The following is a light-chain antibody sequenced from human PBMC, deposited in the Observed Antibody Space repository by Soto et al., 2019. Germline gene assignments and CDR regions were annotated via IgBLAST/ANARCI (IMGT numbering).Light chain of an antibody. CDR2: AAS. J-gene: IGKJ4*01. CDR1: QSISSY. CDR3: QQYKSYSPLT. Sequence: DIQMTQSPSSLSASVGDRVTITCRASQSISSYLNWYQQKPGKAPKLLIYAASSLQSGVPSRFSGSGSGTDFTLTISSLQPEDFATYYCQQYKSYSPLTFGGGTKVDIK. V-gene: IGKV1-39*01.